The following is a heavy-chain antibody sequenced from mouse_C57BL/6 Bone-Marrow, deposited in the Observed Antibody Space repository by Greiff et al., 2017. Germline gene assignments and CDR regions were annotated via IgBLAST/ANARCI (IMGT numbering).Heavy chain of an antibody. CDR1: GYSITSGYY. CDR2: ISYDGSN. Sequence: DVKLQESGPGLVKPSQSLSLTCSVTGYSITSGYYWNWIRQFPGNKLEWMGYISYDGSNNYNPSLKNLISITRDTSKNQFFLKLNSVTTEDTATYYCARDYGYFDYWGQGTTLTVSS. CDR3: ARDYGYFDY. D-gene: IGHD1-1*01. J-gene: IGHJ2*01. V-gene: IGHV3-6*01.